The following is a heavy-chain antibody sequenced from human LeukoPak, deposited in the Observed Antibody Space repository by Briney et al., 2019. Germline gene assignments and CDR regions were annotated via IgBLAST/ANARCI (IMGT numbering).Heavy chain of an antibody. V-gene: IGHV3-48*01. CDR2: ISSSSNTI. J-gene: IGHJ4*02. Sequence: GGSLRLSCAASGFTFSSYSMNWVRQAPGKGLEWVSYISSSSNTIYYADSVKGRFTISRDNAKDSLYLQMNSLRAEDTAVYYCARGAMVRGVIMPYGYWGQGTLVTVSS. D-gene: IGHD3-10*01. CDR3: ARGAMVRGVIMPYGY. CDR1: GFTFSSYS.